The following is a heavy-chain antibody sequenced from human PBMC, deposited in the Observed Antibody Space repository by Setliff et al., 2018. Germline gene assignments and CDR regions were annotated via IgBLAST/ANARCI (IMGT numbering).Heavy chain of an antibody. D-gene: IGHD3-22*01. CDR2: ISTYNGKT. V-gene: IGHV1-18*01. Sequence: ASVKVSCKASGYTFTDYAMHWVRQAPGQGLEWMGWISTYNGKTNYAQKFQGRVTMTTDTSTSTAYMELRSLRSDDTAVYYCARDLDYQYYYDSSGRDAFDIWGQGTMVTVSS. J-gene: IGHJ3*02. CDR1: GYTFTDYA. CDR3: ARDLDYQYYYDSSGRDAFDI.